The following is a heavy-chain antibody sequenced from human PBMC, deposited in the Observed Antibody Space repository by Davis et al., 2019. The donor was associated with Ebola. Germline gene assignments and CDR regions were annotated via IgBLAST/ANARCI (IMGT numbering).Heavy chain of an antibody. Sequence: SETLSLTCAVYGGSFSGYYWSWIRQPPGKGLEWIGEINHSGSTNYNPSLKSRVTISVDTSKNQFSLKLSSVTAEDTAVYYCAKNYYGDYEIYYYYGMDVWGQGTTVTVSS. V-gene: IGHV4-34*01. CDR3: AKNYYGDYEIYYYYGMDV. CDR1: GGSFSGYY. J-gene: IGHJ6*02. CDR2: INHSGST. D-gene: IGHD4-17*01.